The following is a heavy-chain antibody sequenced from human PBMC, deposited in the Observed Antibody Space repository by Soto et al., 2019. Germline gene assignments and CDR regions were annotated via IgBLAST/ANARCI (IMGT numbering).Heavy chain of an antibody. Sequence: QVQLVQSGAEVKKPGASVKVSCKTSGYTFTGYYIHWVRQAPGQGLEWMALINPNSGDTNYGHTFQGRVTLSRDTSINTVYMEATSLRFDDTAVYYCAVAGVPFEYWCQGALVTVFS. CDR3: AVAGVPFEY. D-gene: IGHD6-19*01. J-gene: IGHJ4*02. V-gene: IGHV1-2*02. CDR1: GYTFTGYY. CDR2: INPNSGDT.